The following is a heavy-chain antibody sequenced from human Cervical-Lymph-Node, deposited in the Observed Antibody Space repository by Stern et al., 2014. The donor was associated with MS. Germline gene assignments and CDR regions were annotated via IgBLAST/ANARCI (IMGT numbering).Heavy chain of an antibody. V-gene: IGHV5-51*01. CDR1: GYSFTSYW. J-gene: IGHJ4*02. D-gene: IGHD2-21*01. CDR2: KYPDDSDT. CDR3: ARHCGFRPGCIDY. Sequence: VQLVQSGAEVKKLGESLKISCKGSGYSFTSYWIGWGRQMPGKGLEWMGIKYPDDSDTRYSPSFQGQVTISADKSISTAYLQWRSLKASDTAMYYCARHCGFRPGCIDYWGQGTLVTVSS.